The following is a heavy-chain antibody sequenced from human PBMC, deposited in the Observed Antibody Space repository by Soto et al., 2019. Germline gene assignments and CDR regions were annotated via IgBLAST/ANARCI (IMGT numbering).Heavy chain of an antibody. D-gene: IGHD5-12*01. V-gene: IGHV1-2*04. CDR1: GDTFTRYY. CDR3: ARESGGATATLDYYYFYMDV. Sequence: QVQLVQSGAEVKKPGASVTVSCRASGDTFTRYYMHWVRQAPGQGLEWMGWINPNSGVTKYAQKFQGWVTMTRDTSIRTVYMELSRLRSDDTAVYYCARESGGATATLDYYYFYMDVWGTGTTVTVSS. J-gene: IGHJ6*03. CDR2: INPNSGVT.